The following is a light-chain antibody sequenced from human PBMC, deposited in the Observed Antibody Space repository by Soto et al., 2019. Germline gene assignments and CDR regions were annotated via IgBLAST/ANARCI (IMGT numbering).Light chain of an antibody. CDR1: SSDVGGYNY. CDR2: YVS. V-gene: IGLV2-11*01. Sequence: QSALTQPRSVSGSPGQSVTISCTGTSSDVGGYNYVSWYQQHPGKAPKLMSYYVSKRPSGVPDRFSGSKSGNTASLTISGLQAEDEADYYCSSYAGSYTGVFGGGTKLTVL. J-gene: IGLJ3*02. CDR3: SSYAGSYTGV.